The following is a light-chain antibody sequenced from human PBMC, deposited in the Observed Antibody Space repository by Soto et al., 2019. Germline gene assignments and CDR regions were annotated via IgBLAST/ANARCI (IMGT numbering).Light chain of an antibody. CDR1: QSVSSSY. V-gene: IGKV3-20*01. CDR3: QQYGSSSWT. CDR2: ATS. Sequence: EIVLTQSPGTLSLSPGERATLSCRASQSVSSSYLAWYQQKPGQPPRLVMYATSSRATGIPARFSGSGSGTDFTLTISRLEPEDFAVYYCQQYGSSSWTFGKGT. J-gene: IGKJ1*01.